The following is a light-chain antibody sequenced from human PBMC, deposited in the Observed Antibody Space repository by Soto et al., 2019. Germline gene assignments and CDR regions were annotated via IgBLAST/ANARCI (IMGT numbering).Light chain of an antibody. CDR3: QHRSN. V-gene: IGKV3D-20*02. J-gene: IGKJ3*01. CDR2: GAS. Sequence: EIVLTQSPRTLSLSPGESATLSCTASQSVRSNSLAWYQQKPGQAPRLLMFGASGRATGTPPRFSGRGSGTDFTLTISRLEPEDFAVYYCQHRSNFGPGTKVDIK. CDR1: QSVRSNS.